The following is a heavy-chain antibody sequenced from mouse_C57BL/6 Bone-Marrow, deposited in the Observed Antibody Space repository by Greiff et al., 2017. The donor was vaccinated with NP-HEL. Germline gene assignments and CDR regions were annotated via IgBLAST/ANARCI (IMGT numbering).Heavy chain of an antibody. J-gene: IGHJ3*01. D-gene: IGHD2-4*01. Sequence: EVMLVESGGGLVQPGGSLKLSCAASGFTFSDYYMYWVRQTPEKRLEWVAYISNGGGSTYYPDTVKGRFTISRDNAKNTLYLQMSRLKSEDTAMYYCASLYYDYDGFAYWGQGTLVTVSA. CDR1: GFTFSDYY. CDR2: ISNGGGST. V-gene: IGHV5-12*01. CDR3: ASLYYDYDGFAY.